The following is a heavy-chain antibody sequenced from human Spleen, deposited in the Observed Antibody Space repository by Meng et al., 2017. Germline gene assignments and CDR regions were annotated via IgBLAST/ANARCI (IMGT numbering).Heavy chain of an antibody. J-gene: IGHJ6*02. D-gene: IGHD5-24*01. CDR2: ISGSGGST. CDR3: ARDRGDGYNYYYYYYYGMDV. V-gene: IGHV3-23*01. CDR1: GFTFSSYA. Sequence: GGSLRLSCAASGFTFSSYAMSWVRQAPGKGLEWVSAISGSGGSTYYADSVKGRFTISRDNSKNTLYLQMNSLRAEDTAVYYCARDRGDGYNYYYYYYYGMDVWGQGTTVTVSS.